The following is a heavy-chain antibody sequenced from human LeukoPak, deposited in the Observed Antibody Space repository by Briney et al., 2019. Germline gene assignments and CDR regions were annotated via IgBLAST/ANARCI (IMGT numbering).Heavy chain of an antibody. V-gene: IGHV4-34*01. D-gene: IGHD3-10*01. Sequence: PSETLSLTCAVYGGSFSGYYWTWIRQPPGKGLEWIGEINHSGSTNYNPSLKSRVTISVDTSKNQFSPKLSSVIAADTAVYYCTRGGYGPGSHYRNWGQGTLVTVSS. CDR3: TRGGYGPGSHYRN. CDR2: INHSGST. J-gene: IGHJ4*02. CDR1: GGSFSGYY.